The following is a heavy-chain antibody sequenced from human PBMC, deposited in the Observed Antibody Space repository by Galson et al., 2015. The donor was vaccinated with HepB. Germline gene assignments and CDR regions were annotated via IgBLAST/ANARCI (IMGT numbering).Heavy chain of an antibody. CDR3: AKEVSSSWYGEDYFDY. V-gene: IGHV3-49*03. D-gene: IGHD6-13*01. Sequence: SLRLSCAASGFTFGDYAMSWFRQAPGKGLEWVGFIRSKAYGGTTEYAASVKGRFTISRDDSKSIAYLQMNSLRAEDTAVYYCAKEVSSSWYGEDYFDYWGQGTLVTVSS. CDR2: IRSKAYGGTT. CDR1: GFTFGDYA. J-gene: IGHJ4*02.